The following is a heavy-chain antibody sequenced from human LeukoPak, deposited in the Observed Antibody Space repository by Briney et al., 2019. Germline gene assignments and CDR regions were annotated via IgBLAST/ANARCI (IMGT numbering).Heavy chain of an antibody. V-gene: IGHV3-30*04. CDR1: GFTFSSYA. J-gene: IGHJ4*02. CDR3: AKDLTHPSEQADTDSSGYAGY. CDR2: ISYDGSNK. D-gene: IGHD3-22*01. Sequence: QTGGSLRLSCAASGFTFSSYAMHWVRQAPGKGLEWVAVISYDGSNKYYADSVKGRFTISRDNSKNTLYLQMNSLRAEDTAVYYCAKDLTHPSEQADTDSSGYAGYWGQGTLVTVSS.